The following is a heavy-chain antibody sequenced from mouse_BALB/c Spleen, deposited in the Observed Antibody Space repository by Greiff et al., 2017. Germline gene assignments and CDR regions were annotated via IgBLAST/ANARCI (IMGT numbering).Heavy chain of an antibody. CDR1: GFTFNTNA. CDR3: VRDSPYDGYQAWFAY. V-gene: IGHV10S3*01. Sequence: EAGGGLVQPKGSLKLSCAASGFTFNTNAMNWVRQAPGKGLEWVARIRSKSNNYATYYADSVKDRFTISRDDSQSMLYLQMNNLKTEDTAMYYCVRDSPYDGYQAWFAYWGQGTLVTVSA. D-gene: IGHD2-3*01. J-gene: IGHJ3*01. CDR2: IRSKSNNYAT.